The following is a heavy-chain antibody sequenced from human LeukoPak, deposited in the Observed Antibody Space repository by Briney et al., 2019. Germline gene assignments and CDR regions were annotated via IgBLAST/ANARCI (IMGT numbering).Heavy chain of an antibody. J-gene: IGHJ3*02. CDR2: IYTSGST. CDR3: ARTLRFTDAFDI. D-gene: IGHD3-3*01. V-gene: IGHV4-4*07. Sequence: SETLSLTCTVSGGSISSYYWSWIRQPPGKGLEWIGRIYTSGSTNYNPSLKSRVTMSVDTSNNQFSLNLTSVTAADTAVYYCARTLRFTDAFDIWGQGTMVTVSS. CDR1: GGSISSYY.